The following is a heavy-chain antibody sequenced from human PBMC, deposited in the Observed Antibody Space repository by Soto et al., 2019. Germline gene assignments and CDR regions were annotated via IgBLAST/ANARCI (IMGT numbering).Heavy chain of an antibody. CDR2: ISYDGRNK. V-gene: IGHV3-30*18. D-gene: IGHD6-19*01. CDR3: VKDGSSGWPYFYDMDV. J-gene: IGHJ6*02. Sequence: GGSLRLSCAASGFAFSSYGMHWVRQAPGKGLEWVAVISYDGRNKYYADAVKGRFTISRDNSKNTLYLQMSSLRAEDTAVYYCVKDGSSGWPYFYDMDVWGQGTTVTVSS. CDR1: GFAFSSYG.